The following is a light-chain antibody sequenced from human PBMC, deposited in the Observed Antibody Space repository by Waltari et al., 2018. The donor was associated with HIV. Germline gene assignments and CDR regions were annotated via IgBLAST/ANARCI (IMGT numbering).Light chain of an antibody. CDR1: QSLLHTNGYNY. J-gene: IGKJ4*01. CDR2: LGS. CDR3: METLQTPRLT. V-gene: IGKV2-28*01. Sequence: DIVLTQSPLSLPVTPGEPASISCRSSQSLLHTNGYNYLAWYLQKPGQCPQLLIYLGSNRASGVPDRFSGSGSGTDFTLKISRVEAEDVGVYYCMETLQTPRLTFGGGTKVEIK.